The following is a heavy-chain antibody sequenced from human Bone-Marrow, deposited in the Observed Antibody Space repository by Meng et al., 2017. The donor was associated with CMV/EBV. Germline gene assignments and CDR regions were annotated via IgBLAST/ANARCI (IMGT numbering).Heavy chain of an antibody. V-gene: IGHV3-30*04. CDR2: ISYDGSNK. CDR1: GFTFSSYA. Sequence: GESLKISCAASGFTFSSYAMHWVRQAPGKGLEWVAVISYDGSNKYYADSVKGRFTISRDNSKNTLYLQMNSLRAEDTAVYYCAGDRENYGGLNWGQGTRVTGSS. J-gene: IGHJ4*02. CDR3: AGDRENYGGLN. D-gene: IGHD4-23*01.